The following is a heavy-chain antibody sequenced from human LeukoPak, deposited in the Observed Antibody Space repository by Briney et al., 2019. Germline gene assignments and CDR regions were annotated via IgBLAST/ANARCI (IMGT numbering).Heavy chain of an antibody. V-gene: IGHV3-23*01. CDR3: AKRPRGGAGASDY. D-gene: IGHD3-10*01. Sequence: GSLTLSCAASGFTPTSYATSWVRHAPGKGLEWVSAISSSRGSSYYAGSVKGRFTISRDHSKNTLYLQMNSLRAEDTAVYYCAKRPRGGAGASDYWGEGAV. J-gene: IGHJ4*02. CDR2: ISSSRGSS. CDR1: GFTPTSYA.